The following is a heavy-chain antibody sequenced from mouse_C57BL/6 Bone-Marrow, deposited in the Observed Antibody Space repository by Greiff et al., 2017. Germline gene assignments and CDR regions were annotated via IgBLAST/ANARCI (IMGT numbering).Heavy chain of an antibody. V-gene: IGHV5-6*01. D-gene: IGHD1-3*01. CDR3: ARHSGYYDV. CDR2: ISSGGSYT. Sequence: EVQGVESGGDLVKPGGSLKLSCAASGFTFSSYGMSWVRQTPDKRLGWVATISSGGSYTYYPDSVKGRFTISRDNAKNTLYLQMSSLKSEDTAMYYCARHSGYYDVWGTGTTVTVSS. CDR1: GFTFSSYG. J-gene: IGHJ1*03.